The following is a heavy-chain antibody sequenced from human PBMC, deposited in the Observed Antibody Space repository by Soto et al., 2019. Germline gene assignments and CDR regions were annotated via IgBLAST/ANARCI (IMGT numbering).Heavy chain of an antibody. D-gene: IGHD3-3*01. CDR1: GLSLSTXXXX. CDR2: IYWDDDK. Sequence: SGAKLVNPEQTLXLTCSFWGLSLSTXXXXVXXXXXXXXXXXXWLALIYWDDDKRYSPSLKSRLTITKDTSKNQVVLTMTNMDPVDTATYYCALCLSPPITIFGVAPTWFAPWGQGTLVTVSS. CDR3: ALCLSPPITIFGVAPTWFAP. J-gene: IGHJ5*02. V-gene: IGHV2-5*02.